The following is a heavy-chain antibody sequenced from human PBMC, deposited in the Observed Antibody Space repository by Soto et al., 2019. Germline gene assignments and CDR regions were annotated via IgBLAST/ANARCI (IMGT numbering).Heavy chain of an antibody. Sequence: SVKVSCKASGGTFSSYAISWVRQAPGQGLEWMGGIIPIFGTANYAQKFQGRVTITADESTSTAYMELSSLRSEDTAVYYCASSITIFGVVTPPGYYGMDVWGQGTTVTVSS. D-gene: IGHD3-3*01. J-gene: IGHJ6*02. V-gene: IGHV1-69*13. CDR1: GGTFSSYA. CDR3: ASSITIFGVVTPPGYYGMDV. CDR2: IIPIFGTA.